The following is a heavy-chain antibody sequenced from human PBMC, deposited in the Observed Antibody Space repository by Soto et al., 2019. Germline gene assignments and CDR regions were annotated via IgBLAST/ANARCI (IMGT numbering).Heavy chain of an antibody. D-gene: IGHD6-13*01. V-gene: IGHV3-74*01. CDR3: ARVLAAAGKHKYYGMDV. Sequence: GGSLRLSRAASGFTFSRYVMHWFRLAPGKALVWVSRINSDGSSTSYADSVKGRFTISRDNAKNTLYLQMNSLRAEDTAVYYCARVLAAAGKHKYYGMDVWGQGTTVTVCS. CDR2: INSDGSST. CDR1: GFTFSRYV. J-gene: IGHJ6*02.